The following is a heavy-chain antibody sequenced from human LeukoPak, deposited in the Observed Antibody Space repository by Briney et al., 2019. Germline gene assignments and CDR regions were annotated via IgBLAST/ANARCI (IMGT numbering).Heavy chain of an antibody. CDR1: GFTFSSYG. D-gene: IGHD6-19*01. CDR2: ISSDGSNK. CDR3: AKDRNSGWY. Sequence: GGSLRLSCAASGFTFSSYGMHWVRQAPGKGLEWVAVISSDGSNKYHADSVKGRFTISRDNSKNTLYLQMNSLRAKDTAVYYCAKDRNSGWYWGQGTLVTVSS. J-gene: IGHJ4*02. V-gene: IGHV3-30*12.